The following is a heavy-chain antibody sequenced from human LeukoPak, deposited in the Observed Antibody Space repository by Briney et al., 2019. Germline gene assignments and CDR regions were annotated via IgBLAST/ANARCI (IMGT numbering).Heavy chain of an antibody. CDR1: GFTFSSYA. J-gene: IGHJ3*02. CDR2: ISYDGSNK. V-gene: IGHV3-30-3*01. D-gene: IGHD1-26*01. CDR3: ARERVGAGAFDI. Sequence: GGSLRLSCAASGFTFSSYAMHWVRQAPGKGLEWVAIISYDGSNKYYADSVKGRFTISRDNSKNTLYLQMNSLRAEDTAVYYCARERVGAGAFDIWGQGTMVTVSS.